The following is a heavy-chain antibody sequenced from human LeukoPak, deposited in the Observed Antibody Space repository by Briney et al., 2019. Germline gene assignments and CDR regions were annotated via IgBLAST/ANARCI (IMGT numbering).Heavy chain of an antibody. CDR1: GSNFSNYW. D-gene: IGHD2-21*02. V-gene: IGHV5-51*01. CDR3: ARHGPIVGVTPDDAFDI. CDR2: IYPRDSGT. Sequence: GESLQISCKGSGSNFSNYWIGWVRQLPGKGLEWIGIIYPRDSGTRYSPFFHGLVTISADKSISTAYLQWSSLKASDTAMYYCARHGPIVGVTPDDAFDIWGQGTIVTDSS. J-gene: IGHJ3*02.